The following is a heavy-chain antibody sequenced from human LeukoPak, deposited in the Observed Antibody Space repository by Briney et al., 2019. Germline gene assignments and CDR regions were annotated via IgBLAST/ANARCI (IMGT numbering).Heavy chain of an antibody. CDR3: ARAAHLRDDFWSGYPHLRGMDV. CDR1: GYTFINYG. V-gene: IGHV1-18*01. D-gene: IGHD3-3*01. CDR2: ISADNGNT. J-gene: IGHJ6*03. Sequence: ASVKVSCKASGYTFINYGISWVRQAPGQGLEWMGWISADNGNTNFAQNFQDRVTMTTDTSTSTAYMEMRSLRSDDTAVYYCARAAHLRDDFWSGYPHLRGMDVWGKGTTVTVSS.